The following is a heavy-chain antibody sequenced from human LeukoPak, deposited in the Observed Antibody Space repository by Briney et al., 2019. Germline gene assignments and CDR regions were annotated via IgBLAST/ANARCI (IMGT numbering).Heavy chain of an antibody. D-gene: IGHD1-26*01. J-gene: IGHJ4*02. V-gene: IGHV3-23*01. CDR2: ISGSGGST. CDR1: GFTFSSYA. Sequence: GSLRLSCAASGFTFSSYAMSWVRQAPGKGLEWVSAISGSGGSTYYADSVKGRFTISRDNAKNSLYLQMNSLRAEDTALYYCAKSSGSHSGGYYFDYWGQGTLVTVSS. CDR3: AKSSGSHSGGYYFDY.